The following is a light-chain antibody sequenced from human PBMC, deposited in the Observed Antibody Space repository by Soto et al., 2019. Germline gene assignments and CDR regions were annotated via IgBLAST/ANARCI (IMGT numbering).Light chain of an antibody. J-gene: IGKJ1*01. CDR1: QSVSSN. CDR3: QQYGSLSWT. Sequence: EIVMTPSPATLSVSPVERATLSCRASQSVSSNLAWYQQKPGQAPRLLIYGASTRATGIPARFSGSGSGTDFTLTISRLEPEDFAVYYCQQYGSLSWTFGQGTKVDIK. CDR2: GAS. V-gene: IGKV3-15*01.